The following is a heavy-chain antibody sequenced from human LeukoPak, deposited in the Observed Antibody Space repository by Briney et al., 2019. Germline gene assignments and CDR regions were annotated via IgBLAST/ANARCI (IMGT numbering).Heavy chain of an antibody. V-gene: IGHV1-2*02. Sequence: ASVKVSCKASGYRFSSYEITWVRRATGQGLEWMGWINPKSGGTKYGQNFQGRVTMTWDTSISTAYMELSRLRSDDTALYYCTRGSYYDSSGYSGVRLFDYWGQGTPVTVPS. D-gene: IGHD3-22*01. CDR3: TRGSYYDSSGYSGVRLFDY. J-gene: IGHJ4*02. CDR1: GYRFSSYE. CDR2: INPKSGGT.